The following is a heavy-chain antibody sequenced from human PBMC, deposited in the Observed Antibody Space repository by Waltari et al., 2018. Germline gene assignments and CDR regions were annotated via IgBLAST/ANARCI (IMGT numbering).Heavy chain of an antibody. V-gene: IGHV4-59*01. Sequence: QVQLQESGPGLVKPSETLSLTCTISDDSFNDYYWCWIRQPPGKGLEWLGYIHYTGSTDSSPCFKSRVAISIDTSKNQFSLNLSSGSAADTAVYYCARDAATGYFDSWGQGTLVTVSS. D-gene: IGHD1-1*01. CDR3: ARDAATGYFDS. CDR1: DDSFNDYY. CDR2: IHYTGST. J-gene: IGHJ4*02.